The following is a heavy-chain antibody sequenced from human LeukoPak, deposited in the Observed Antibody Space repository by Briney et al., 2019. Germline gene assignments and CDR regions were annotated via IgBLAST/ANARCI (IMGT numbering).Heavy chain of an antibody. D-gene: IGHD2-21*01. V-gene: IGHV3-33*01. J-gene: IGHJ6*02. Sequence: GRSLRLSCAASGFPFSTYGMHWVRQAPGKGLEWVAVIWYDGSNKNCVDSVKGRFTISRDNSKNTLYLQMNSLRLEDTAVYYCARGGGERGMDVWGQGTTVSVSS. CDR1: GFPFSTYG. CDR3: ARGGGERGMDV. CDR2: IWYDGSNK.